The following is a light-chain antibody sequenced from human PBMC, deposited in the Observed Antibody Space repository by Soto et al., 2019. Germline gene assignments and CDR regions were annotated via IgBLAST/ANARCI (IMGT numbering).Light chain of an antibody. Sequence: DIQMTQSPSSLSASVGDRVTISCRSSQNIHKYLNWYQQRPGKAPKLIVYEATSLETGVSSKFSGSGSGTEFTLTINSLQPEDFVTYYCQQSFVSPWTFGQGTNME. V-gene: IGKV1-39*01. J-gene: IGKJ1*01. CDR3: QQSFVSPWT. CDR1: QNIHKY. CDR2: EAT.